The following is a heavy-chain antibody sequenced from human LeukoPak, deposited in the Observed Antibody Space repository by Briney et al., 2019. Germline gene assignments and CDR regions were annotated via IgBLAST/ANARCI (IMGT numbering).Heavy chain of an antibody. CDR3: ARYPGIAAAGPYYYGMDV. D-gene: IGHD6-13*01. CDR1: GFTFDDYA. Sequence: GGSLRLSCAASGFTFDDYAMHWVRQAPGKGLEWVSGISWNSGSIGYADSVKGRFTISRDNAKNSLYLQMNSLRAEDTALYYCARYPGIAAAGPYYYGMDVWGQGTTVTVSS. V-gene: IGHV3-9*01. J-gene: IGHJ6*02. CDR2: ISWNSGSI.